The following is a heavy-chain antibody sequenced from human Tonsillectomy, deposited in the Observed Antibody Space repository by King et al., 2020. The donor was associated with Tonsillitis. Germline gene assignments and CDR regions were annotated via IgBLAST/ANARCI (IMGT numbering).Heavy chain of an antibody. CDR3: ARYYGSGTYLDY. V-gene: IGHV3-48*03. J-gene: IGHJ4*02. D-gene: IGHD3-10*01. CDR1: GFTFSSYE. Sequence: VQLVESGGGLVQAGGSLRLSCAASGFTFSSYEMNWVRQAPGKGLEWVSYISSSGSAIFYADSVKGRFTISRDNAKNSLYLQMNSLGAEDTALYYCARYYGSGTYLDYWGQGTLVTVSS. CDR2: ISSSGSAI.